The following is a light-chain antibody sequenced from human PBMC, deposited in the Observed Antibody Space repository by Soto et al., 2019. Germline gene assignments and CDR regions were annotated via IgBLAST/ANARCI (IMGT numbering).Light chain of an antibody. CDR1: SSDIGAFNF. J-gene: IGLJ1*01. Sequence: SALTQPASVSGSPGRSISIPCTGTSSDIGAFNFVSWYQQHPGKAPKVLIYGVTNRPSGVDYRFSGSKSGNTASLIISGLRPEDEADYYCSSFTSASTRIFGTGTKLTVL. CDR3: SSFTSASTRI. V-gene: IGLV2-14*03. CDR2: GVT.